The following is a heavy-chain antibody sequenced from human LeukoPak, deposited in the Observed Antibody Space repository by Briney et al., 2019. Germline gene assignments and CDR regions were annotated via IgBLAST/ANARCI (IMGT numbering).Heavy chain of an antibody. V-gene: IGHV3-23*01. Sequence: GGSLRLSCAASEFTFSSYAMSWVRQAPGKGLEWVSAISCSGGSTYYADSVKGRFTISRDNSKNTLYLQMNSLRAEDTAVYYCAKKLGAVAGNFDSWGQGTLVTVSS. D-gene: IGHD6-19*01. CDR2: ISCSGGST. CDR3: AKKLGAVAGNFDS. CDR1: EFTFSSYA. J-gene: IGHJ4*02.